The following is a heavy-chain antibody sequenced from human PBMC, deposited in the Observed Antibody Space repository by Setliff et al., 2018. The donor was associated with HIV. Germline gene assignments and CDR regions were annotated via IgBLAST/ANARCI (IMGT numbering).Heavy chain of an antibody. CDR2: IRYDGSNK. D-gene: IGHD6-25*01. CDR3: AKDVGEADTNDY. CDR1: GFTFSSYG. V-gene: IGHV3-30*02. Sequence: VGSLRLSCAASGFTFSSYGMHWVRQAPGKGLEWVAFIRYDGSNKYYADSVKGRFTISRDNSKNTLYLQMNSLRAEDTAVYYCAKDVGEADTNDYWGQGTLVTVSS. J-gene: IGHJ4*02.